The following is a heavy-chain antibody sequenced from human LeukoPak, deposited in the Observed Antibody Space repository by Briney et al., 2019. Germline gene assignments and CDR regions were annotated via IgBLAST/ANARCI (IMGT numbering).Heavy chain of an antibody. V-gene: IGHV3-7*01. CDR2: IKHDGSED. CDR3: ARLTGYSSSWYYYMDV. Sequence: GGSLKLSCAASGFTFSNYWMTWVRQAPGKGLEWVANIKHDGSEDYYLDSVKGRFTISRDNAKNSMWLQMNSLRDEDTAVYYCARLTGYSSSWYYYMDVWGKGTTVTISS. J-gene: IGHJ6*03. CDR1: GFTFSNYW. D-gene: IGHD6-13*01.